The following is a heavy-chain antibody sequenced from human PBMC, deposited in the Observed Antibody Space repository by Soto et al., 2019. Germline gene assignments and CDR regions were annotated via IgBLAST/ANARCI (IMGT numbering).Heavy chain of an antibody. D-gene: IGHD4-17*01. CDR2: INSDGSST. Sequence: EVQLVESGGGLVQPGGSLRLSCAASGFTFSTHWMHWVRQAPGKGLVWVSRINSDGSSTRYADSVKGRFTISRDNTKNTLFLQMNSLRAEDTAVYYCARAVTYYYYAMDVWGQGTTVTVSS. J-gene: IGHJ6*02. V-gene: IGHV3-74*01. CDR3: ARAVTYYYYAMDV. CDR1: GFTFSTHW.